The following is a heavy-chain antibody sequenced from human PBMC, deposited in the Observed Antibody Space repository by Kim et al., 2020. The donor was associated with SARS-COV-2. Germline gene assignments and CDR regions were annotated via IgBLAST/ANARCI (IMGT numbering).Heavy chain of an antibody. Sequence: GGSLRLSCVTSGFSLKHTGIYWVRQAPGKGLQWISYVSEDESHNSYADSVKGRFTASRDDGKNSVFLQMNSLRDDETALYYCEWRMALSAMDYWGRGTLVTVSS. CDR1: GFSLKHTG. CDR3: EWRMALSAMDY. V-gene: IGHV3-48*02. CDR2: VSEDESHN. J-gene: IGHJ4*02. D-gene: IGHD2-8*02.